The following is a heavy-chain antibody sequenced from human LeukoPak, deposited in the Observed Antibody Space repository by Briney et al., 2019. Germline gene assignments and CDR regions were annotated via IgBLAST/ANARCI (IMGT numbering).Heavy chain of an antibody. D-gene: IGHD6-19*01. CDR2: ISSSSSYI. CDR1: GFTFSSYS. CDR3: AKDLEVFSSGWYLDY. Sequence: GGSLRLSCAASGFTFSSYSMNWVRQAPGKGLEWVSSISSSSSYIYYADSVKGRFTISRDNSKNTLYLQMNSLRAEDTAVYYCAKDLEVFSSGWYLDYWGQGTLVTVSS. V-gene: IGHV3-21*04. J-gene: IGHJ4*02.